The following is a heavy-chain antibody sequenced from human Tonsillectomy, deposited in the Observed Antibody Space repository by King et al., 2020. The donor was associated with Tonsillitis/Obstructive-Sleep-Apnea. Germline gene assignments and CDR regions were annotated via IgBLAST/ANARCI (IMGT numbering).Heavy chain of an antibody. J-gene: IGHJ3*02. CDR1: GYTFTSYA. Sequence: VQLVQSGSELKKPGASVKVSCKASGYTFTSYAMNWVRQAPGQGLEWMGWINTNTGNPTYAQGFTARFVFSLDTSVSTAYLQISSLKAEDTAVYYCARARNPVTIFGVDANHDAFDIWGQGTMVTVSS. D-gene: IGHD3-3*01. CDR2: INTNTGNP. CDR3: ARARNPVTIFGVDANHDAFDI. V-gene: IGHV7-4-1*02.